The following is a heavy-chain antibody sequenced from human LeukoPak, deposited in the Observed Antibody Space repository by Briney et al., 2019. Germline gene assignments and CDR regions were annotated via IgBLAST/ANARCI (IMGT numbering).Heavy chain of an antibody. Sequence: SVKVSCKASVGTFSSYTISLVRQAPGQGLEWMGRIIPILGIANYAQKFQGKVTITADKFTSTTYTDLSSLRSEDKAVYYCARDNGYCINGVCYNFPIWGQGTLVPVSS. D-gene: IGHD2-8*01. J-gene: IGHJ4*02. V-gene: IGHV1-69*04. CDR2: IIPILGIA. CDR3: ARDNGYCINGVCYNFPI. CDR1: VGTFSSYT.